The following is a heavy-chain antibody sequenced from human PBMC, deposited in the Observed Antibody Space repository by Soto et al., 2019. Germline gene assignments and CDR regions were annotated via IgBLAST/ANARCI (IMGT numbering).Heavy chain of an antibody. D-gene: IGHD2-15*01. CDR1: WDSVSSNIAA. CDR2: TYYRSKWYD. Sequence: SQTLSLTCVISWDSVSSNIAAWNWIRQSPSRGLEWLGRTYYRSKWYDDYAVSLKSRMTITPDTSKNQFSLQLSSVTPEDTAVYYCARSRYSGGLFDSWGHGTLVTVSS. V-gene: IGHV6-1*01. J-gene: IGHJ5*01. CDR3: ARSRYSGGLFDS.